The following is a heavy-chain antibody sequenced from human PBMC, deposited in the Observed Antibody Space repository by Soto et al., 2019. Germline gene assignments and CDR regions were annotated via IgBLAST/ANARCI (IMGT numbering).Heavy chain of an antibody. J-gene: IGHJ5*02. CDR1: GYSFTSYW. V-gene: IGHV5-10-1*01. D-gene: IGHD2-2*01. CDR2: IDPSDSYT. CDR3: AREGSNACSSTSCNWFDP. Sequence: PGESLKISCKGSGYSFTSYWISCVRQMPGKGLEWMGRIDPSDSYTNYSPSFQGHVTISADKSISTAYLQWSSLKASDTAMYYCAREGSNACSSTSCNWFDPWGQGTLVTVSS.